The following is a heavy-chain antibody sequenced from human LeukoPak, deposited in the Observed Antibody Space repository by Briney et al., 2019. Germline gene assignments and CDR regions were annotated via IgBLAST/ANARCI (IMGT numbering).Heavy chain of an antibody. V-gene: IGHV3-7*01. CDR3: ARDQAADYDILTGSSRHFDY. CDR2: IKQDGSEK. D-gene: IGHD3-9*01. Sequence: PGGSLRLSCAASGFTFSSYWMSWVRQAPGKGLEWVANIKQDGSEKQYVDPVKGRFAISRDNAENSLYLQMKAEDTAVYYCARDQAADYDILTGSSRHFDYWGQGTLVTVSS. CDR1: GFTFSSYW. J-gene: IGHJ4*02.